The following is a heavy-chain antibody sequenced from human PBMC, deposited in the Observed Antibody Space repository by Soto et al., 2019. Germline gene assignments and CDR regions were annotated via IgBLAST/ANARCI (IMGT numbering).Heavy chain of an antibody. V-gene: IGHV1-58*01. J-gene: IGHJ3*02. CDR3: AADLEWLLFDAFDI. Sequence: ASVKVSCKASGFTFTSSAVQWVRQARGQRLEWIGWIVVGSGNTNYAQKFQERVTITRDMSTSTAYMELSSLRSEDTAVYYCAADLEWLLFDAFDIWGQGTMVTVSS. CDR1: GFTFTSSA. CDR2: IVVGSGNT. D-gene: IGHD3-3*01.